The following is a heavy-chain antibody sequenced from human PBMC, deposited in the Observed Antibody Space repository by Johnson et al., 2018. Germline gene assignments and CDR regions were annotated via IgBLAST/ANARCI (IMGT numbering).Heavy chain of an antibody. CDR1: GFTFSSYW. J-gene: IGHJ6*03. V-gene: IGHV3-7*03. D-gene: IGHD2/OR15-2a*01. Sequence: VQLVQSGGGLIQPGGSLRLSCAASGFTFSSYWMTWVRQAPGKGLECVANIKQDGTEKYYVDSVKGRFTISRDNSKNSLYRQLNGLRTEDTAWYYCARGDFPKSDFFYNYYYMGVWGKGTTVTVSS. CDR2: IKQDGTEK. CDR3: ARGDFPKSDFFYNYYYMGV.